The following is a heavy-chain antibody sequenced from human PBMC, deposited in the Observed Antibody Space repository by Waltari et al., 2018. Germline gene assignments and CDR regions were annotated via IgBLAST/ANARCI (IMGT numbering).Heavy chain of an antibody. Sequence: QVQLQQWGAGLLKPSETLSLTCAAYGGSFSGYYWSWIRQPPGKGLEWIGERNHSVSSNYTPSPKSRVTISVDTSKNQFSRKLSSVAAADTALYYCARGNRVPAATPSNNWFDPWGQGTLVTVSS. CDR2: RNHSVSS. CDR1: GGSFSGYY. D-gene: IGHD2-2*01. CDR3: ARGNRVPAATPSNNWFDP. V-gene: IGHV4-34*01. J-gene: IGHJ5*02.